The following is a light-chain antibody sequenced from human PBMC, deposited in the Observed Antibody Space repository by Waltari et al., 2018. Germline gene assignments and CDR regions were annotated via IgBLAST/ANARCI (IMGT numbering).Light chain of an antibody. CDR3: LQHYNYPRT. J-gene: IGKJ1*01. CDR1: QGIRSD. CDR2: DAT. Sequence: DIQMTHPPSPLSASVGDRVTITCRASQGIRSDLGWYQQKLGKAPKRLIYDATSLQSGVPSRFSGSGSGTEFSLTISSLQPEDVATYYCLQHYNYPRTFGQGTKVEIK. V-gene: IGKV1-17*01.